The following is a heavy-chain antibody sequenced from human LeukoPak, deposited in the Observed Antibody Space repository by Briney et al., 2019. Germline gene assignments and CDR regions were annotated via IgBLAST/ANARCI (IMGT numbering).Heavy chain of an antibody. J-gene: IGHJ4*02. Sequence: PGGSLRLSCAASGFTFSSYAMSWVRQAPGKGLEWVSAISGSGGSTYYADSVKGRFTIFRDNSRDTLYLQMNSLRAEDTAVYYCAKDGDDSIDYWGQGTLVTVSS. V-gene: IGHV3-23*01. CDR3: AKDGDDSIDY. D-gene: IGHD3-22*01. CDR2: ISGSGGST. CDR1: GFTFSSYA.